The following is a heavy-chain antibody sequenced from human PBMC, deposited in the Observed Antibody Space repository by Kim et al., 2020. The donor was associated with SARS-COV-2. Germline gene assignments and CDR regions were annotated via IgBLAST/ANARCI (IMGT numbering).Heavy chain of an antibody. D-gene: IGHD1-1*01. J-gene: IGHJ6*02. CDR2: ISGSGGST. CDR1: GFTFSSYA. Sequence: GGSLRLSCAASGFTFSSYAMSWVRQAPGKGLEWVSAISGSGGSTYYADSVKGRFTISRDNSKKTLYLQMNSLRAEDTAVYYCAKDRTRGLDGNYYYYGMDVWGPGTTVTVSS. CDR3: AKDRTRGLDGNYYYYGMDV. V-gene: IGHV3-23*01.